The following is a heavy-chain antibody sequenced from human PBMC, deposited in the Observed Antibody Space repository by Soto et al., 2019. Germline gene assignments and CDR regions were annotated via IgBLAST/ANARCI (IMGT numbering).Heavy chain of an antibody. CDR1: GFTFSDYY. CDR3: ASCSSTSCYTHDAFDI. D-gene: IGHD2-2*02. J-gene: IGHJ3*02. Sequence: QVQLVESGGGLVKPGGSLRLSCAASGFTFSDYYMSWIRQAPGKGLERVSYISSSGSTIYYANSVKGRFPISGDNAKNSLYLQMNSLRAEETAVYYCASCSSTSCYTHDAFDIWGQGTMVSASS. CDR2: ISSSGSTI. V-gene: IGHV3-11*01.